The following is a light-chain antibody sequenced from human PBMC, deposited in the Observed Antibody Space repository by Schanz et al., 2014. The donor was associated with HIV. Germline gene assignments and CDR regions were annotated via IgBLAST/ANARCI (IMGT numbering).Light chain of an antibody. V-gene: IGKV1-33*01. Sequence: DIPMTQSPSSLSASVGDRVTINCQASQDISDNLNWYQQKAGKPPNPLIYDASNLETGVPSRFSGTGSGTDFTFTISSLQPEGTATYYCQQYDNLPYSLTFGPGTKVDIK. J-gene: IGKJ3*01. CDR1: QDISDN. CDR2: DAS. CDR3: QQYDNLPYSLT.